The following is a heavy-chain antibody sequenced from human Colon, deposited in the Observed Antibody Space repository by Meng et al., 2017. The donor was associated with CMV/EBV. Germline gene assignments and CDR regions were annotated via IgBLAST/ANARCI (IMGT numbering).Heavy chain of an antibody. D-gene: IGHD4-17*01. J-gene: IGHJ4*02. CDR2: ISAETGDT. CDR3: ASAGAAVTTHFDH. V-gene: IGHV1-18*01. Sequence: CTTTGFPFVNFGVTWVRHAPGQGLEWMGWISAETGDTNYAQKFQGRVNMTTDASTNTAYMELRSLKVDDSAIYYCASAGAAVTTHFDHWGQGTLVTVSS. CDR1: GFPFVNFG.